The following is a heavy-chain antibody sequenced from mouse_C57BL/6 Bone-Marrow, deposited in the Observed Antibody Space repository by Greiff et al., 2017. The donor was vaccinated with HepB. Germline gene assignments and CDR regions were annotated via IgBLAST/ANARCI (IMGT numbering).Heavy chain of an antibody. Sequence: VQLQQSGPGLVQPSQSLSITCTVSGFSLTSYGVHWVRQSPGKGLEWLGVIWSGGSTDYNAAFISRLSISKDNSKSQVFFKMNSLQADDTAIYYCARSPSHYYGSSPYWYFNVWGTGTTVTVSS. CDR1: GFSLTSYG. CDR3: ARSPSHYYGSSPYWYFNV. V-gene: IGHV2-2*01. J-gene: IGHJ1*03. CDR2: IWSGGST. D-gene: IGHD1-1*01.